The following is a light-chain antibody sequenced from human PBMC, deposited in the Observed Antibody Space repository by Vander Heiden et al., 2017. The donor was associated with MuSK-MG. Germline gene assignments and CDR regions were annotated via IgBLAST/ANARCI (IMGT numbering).Light chain of an antibody. CDR1: QSIGNY. Sequence: DIQMTQSPSSLSASVGVRVTITCRPSQSIGNYLTWYQQKPGKAPEFLIYAASSLQSGVPSRFSGSGSGTDFTLTIGSLQPEDFATYYCQQSYSTPFTFGRGTKVDIK. CDR3: QQSYSTPFT. J-gene: IGKJ3*01. CDR2: AAS. V-gene: IGKV1-39*01.